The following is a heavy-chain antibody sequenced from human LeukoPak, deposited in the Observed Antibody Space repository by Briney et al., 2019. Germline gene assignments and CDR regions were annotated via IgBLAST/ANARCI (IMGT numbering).Heavy chain of an antibody. Sequence: PGRSLRLSCAASGFTFSSYGMHWVRQAPGKGLEWVAVIWYDGSNKYYADSVKGRFTISRDNSKNTLYLQMNSLRAEDTAVYYCAKDHCGGDCYSWGYWGQGTLVTVSS. D-gene: IGHD2-21*02. CDR3: AKDHCGGDCYSWGY. CDR2: IWYDGSNK. CDR1: GFTFSSYG. V-gene: IGHV3-33*06. J-gene: IGHJ4*02.